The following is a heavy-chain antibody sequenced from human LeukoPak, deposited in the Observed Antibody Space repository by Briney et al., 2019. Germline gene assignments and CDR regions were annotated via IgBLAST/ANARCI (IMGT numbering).Heavy chain of an antibody. CDR3: ARDLDAFTVTPLTFDY. D-gene: IGHD4-17*01. CDR1: GFTFSSYS. CDR2: ISSSSSYI. V-gene: IGHV3-21*01. J-gene: IGHJ4*02. Sequence: PGGSLRLSCAASGFTFSSYSMNWVRQAPGKGLEWVSCISSSSSYIYYADSVKGRFTISRDNAKNSLYLQMNSLRAEDTAVYYCARDLDAFTVTPLTFDYWGQGTLVTVSS.